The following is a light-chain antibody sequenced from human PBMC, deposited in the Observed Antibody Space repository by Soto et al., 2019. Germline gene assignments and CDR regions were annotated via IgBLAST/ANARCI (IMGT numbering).Light chain of an antibody. V-gene: IGKV1-33*01. CDR1: QNITNN. CDR3: QQYYGLPPLT. J-gene: IGKJ5*01. CDR2: HAS. Sequence: DIHMTQSQYYLSACIGDRVTITCQESQNITNNLSWYQQKPGKAPNLLIYHASKLAKGGTSRFSGSGSGTDFSFIITSLQREDLATYYCQQYYGLPPLTFGQGTRLEN.